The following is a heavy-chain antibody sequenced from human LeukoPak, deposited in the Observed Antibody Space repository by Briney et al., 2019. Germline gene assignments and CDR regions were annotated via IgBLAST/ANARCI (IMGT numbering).Heavy chain of an antibody. J-gene: IGHJ3*02. D-gene: IGHD3-10*01. CDR3: ARAMVRGVLAAFDI. CDR1: GGSISSYY. CDR2: IYYSGST. Sequence: SETLSLTCTVSGGSISSYYWSWIRQPPGKGLEWIGYIYYSGSTNYNPSLKSRVTISVDTSKNQFSLKLSSVTAADAAVYYCARAMVRGVLAAFDIWGQGTMVTVSS. V-gene: IGHV4-59*01.